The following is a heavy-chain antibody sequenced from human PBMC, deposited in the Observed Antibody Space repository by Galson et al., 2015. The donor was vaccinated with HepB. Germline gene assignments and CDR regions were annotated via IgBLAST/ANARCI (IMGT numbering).Heavy chain of an antibody. CDR2: INPKSGGT. Sequence: SVKVSCKASGYTFTGFYMHWVRQAPGQGLQWMAWINPKSGGTKYAHEFQGSVTITRDTSINTTYMELSRLSSDDTAVYYCASGTGHYCYGMDVWGQRTTVSVCS. CDR1: GYTFTGFY. V-gene: IGHV1-2*02. J-gene: IGHJ6*02. D-gene: IGHD1-26*01. CDR3: ASGTGHYCYGMDV.